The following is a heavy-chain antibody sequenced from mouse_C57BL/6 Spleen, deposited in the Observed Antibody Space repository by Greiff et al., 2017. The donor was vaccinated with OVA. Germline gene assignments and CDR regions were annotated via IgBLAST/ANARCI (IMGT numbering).Heavy chain of an antibody. J-gene: IGHJ4*01. V-gene: IGHV1-81*01. CDR3: ARSGEYAMDY. Sequence: QVQLKESGAELARPGASVKLSCKASGYTFTSYGISWVKQRTGQGLEWIGEIYPRSGNTYYNEKFKGKATLTADKSSSTAYMELRSLTSEDSAVYFCARSGEYAMDYGGQGTSVTVSS. CDR2: IYPRSGNT. CDR1: GYTFTSYG.